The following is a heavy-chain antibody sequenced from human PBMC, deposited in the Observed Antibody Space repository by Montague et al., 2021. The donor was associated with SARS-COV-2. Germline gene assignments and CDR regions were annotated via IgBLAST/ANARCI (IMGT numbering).Heavy chain of an antibody. CDR2: ICYSGST. CDR1: GGSISSYY. CDR3: ARGLSRYSSGKTPFLHSEMDV. V-gene: IGHV4-59*01. J-gene: IGHJ6*02. Sequence: SETLSLTCTVSGGSISSYYWSWIRQPPGKGLEWIGYICYSGSTNYNPSLKSQVTISVDTSKNQFSLKLSSVTAADTAVYYCARGLSRYSSGKTPFLHSEMDVWGQGTTVTVSS. D-gene: IGHD6-19*01.